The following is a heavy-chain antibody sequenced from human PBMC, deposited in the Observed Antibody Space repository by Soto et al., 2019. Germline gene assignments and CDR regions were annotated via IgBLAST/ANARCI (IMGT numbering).Heavy chain of an antibody. CDR2: MSSGGGT. CDR3: ARFPGIYGVHTPYFDL. CDR1: GGSIRSDNSY. J-gene: IGHJ4*02. Sequence: QLQLQESGPGLVKPSETLSLTCTVSGGSIRSDNSYWDWVRQPPGKGLEWLATMSSGGGTLYSPSLRGLVTRSIATSKNQFSLKMSSVTATDTAVYFCARFPGIYGVHTPYFDLWGQGILVIVSS. D-gene: IGHD2-15*01. V-gene: IGHV4-39*01.